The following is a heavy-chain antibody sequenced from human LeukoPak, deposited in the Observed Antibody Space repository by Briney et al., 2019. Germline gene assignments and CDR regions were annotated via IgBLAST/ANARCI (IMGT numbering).Heavy chain of an antibody. CDR1: GFTFSSYG. CDR2: IWYDGSNK. J-gene: IGHJ4*02. D-gene: IGHD3-22*01. CDR3: ARALYDSSGSPDY. Sequence: GGSLRLSCAASGFTFSSYGMHWVRQAPGKGLEWVAVIWYDGSNKYYADSVKGRFTISRDNSKNTLYLQMNSLRAGDTAVYYCARALYDSSGSPDYWGQGTLVTVSS. V-gene: IGHV3-33*01.